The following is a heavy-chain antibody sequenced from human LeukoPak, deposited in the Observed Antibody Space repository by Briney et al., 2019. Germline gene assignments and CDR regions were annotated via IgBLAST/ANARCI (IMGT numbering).Heavy chain of an antibody. CDR2: FDPEDGET. V-gene: IGHV1-24*01. D-gene: IGHD4-17*01. Sequence: ASVKVSCKVSGYTLTELSMHWVRQAPGKGLEWMGGFDPEDGETIYAQKFQGRVTMTEDTSTDTAYMELSSLRSEDTAVYYCARDPTDYGDYVDYYGMDVWGQGTTVTVSS. CDR3: ARDPTDYGDYVDYYGMDV. J-gene: IGHJ6*02. CDR1: GYTLTELS.